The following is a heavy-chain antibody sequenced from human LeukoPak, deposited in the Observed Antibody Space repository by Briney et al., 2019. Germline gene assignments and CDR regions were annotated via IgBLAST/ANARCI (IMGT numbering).Heavy chain of an antibody. V-gene: IGHV5-51*01. CDR1: GYTFTSNW. Sequence: GESLKISRKGSGYTFTSNWIGWVRQVPGKGLEWMGIIFPRDSDTVYSPSFQGQVTMSVDKSINTAYLQWSSLKASDTAIYYCARRDYGGHAAYFDYWGQGTLVTVSS. CDR3: ARRDYGGHAAYFDY. CDR2: IFPRDSDT. D-gene: IGHD4-23*01. J-gene: IGHJ4*02.